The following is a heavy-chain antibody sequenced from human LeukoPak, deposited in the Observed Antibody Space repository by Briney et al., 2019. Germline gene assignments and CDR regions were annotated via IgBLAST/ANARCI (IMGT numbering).Heavy chain of an antibody. CDR1: GFTFSSYG. Sequence: PGGSLRLSCAASGFTFSSYGMHWVRQAPGKGLEWVAVIWYDGSNEYYADSVKGRFTISRDNSKNTLYLQMSSLRAEDTAVYYCAKDLSGSYPSSLDYWGRGTLVTVSS. V-gene: IGHV3-33*06. J-gene: IGHJ4*02. CDR3: AKDLSGSYPSSLDY. CDR2: IWYDGSNE. D-gene: IGHD1-26*01.